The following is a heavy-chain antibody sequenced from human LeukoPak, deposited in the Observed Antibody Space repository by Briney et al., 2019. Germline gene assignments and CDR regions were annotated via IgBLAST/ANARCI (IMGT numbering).Heavy chain of an antibody. J-gene: IGHJ4*02. V-gene: IGHV3-66*01. D-gene: IGHD3-22*01. Sequence: GGSLTLSCAASGFTVCSNYMSWVRQAPGKGLEWVSVIYSGGSTYYADSVKGRFTISRDNSKNTLYLQMNSLRAEDTAVYYCARAAYYYDSSGYGPIYYFDYWGQGTLVTVSS. CDR3: ARAAYYYDSSGYGPIYYFDY. CDR1: GFTVCSNY. CDR2: IYSGGST.